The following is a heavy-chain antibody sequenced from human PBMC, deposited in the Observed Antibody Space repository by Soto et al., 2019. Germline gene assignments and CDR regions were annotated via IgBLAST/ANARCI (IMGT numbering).Heavy chain of an antibody. V-gene: IGHV1-69*13. J-gene: IGHJ6*02. D-gene: IGHD6-13*01. CDR2: IIPIFGTA. CDR1: GGTFSSYA. CDR3: ARRGPIAAANYYGMDV. Sequence: GASVKVSCKASGGTFSSYAISWVRQAPGQGLEWMGGIIPIFGTANYAQKFQGRVTITADESTSTAYMELSSLRSEDTAVYYCARRGPIAAANYYGMDVWGQGPTVTVSS.